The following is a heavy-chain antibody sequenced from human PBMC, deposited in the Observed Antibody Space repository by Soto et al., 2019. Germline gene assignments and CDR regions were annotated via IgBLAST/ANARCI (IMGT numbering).Heavy chain of an antibody. D-gene: IGHD2-21*02. CDR3: ARDLWGYCGTDCYPLDV. CDR2: IYKTGST. CDR1: GGSISSGDYS. Sequence: SETLSLTCAVSGGSISSGDYSWSWIRQPPGKGLEWIGYIYKTGSTVYNPSFKSRVTISVDTSKNKFSLKLNSVTAADTAVYYCARDLWGYCGTDCYPLDVWGQVTTVTVSS. J-gene: IGHJ6*02. V-gene: IGHV4-30-2*01.